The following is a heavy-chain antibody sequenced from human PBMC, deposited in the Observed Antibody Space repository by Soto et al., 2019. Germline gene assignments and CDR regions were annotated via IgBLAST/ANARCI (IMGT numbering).Heavy chain of an antibody. CDR2: INTYNGNR. Sequence: QVQLVQSGAELRKPGASVKVSCKASGYSFSSYGINWVRQAPGQGLEWMGWINTYNGNRNYAQKFEARVTMTTATSTNTVYMELRSLKSDDTAIYYCARERLRGYDSSGFYSWGQGTLVTVSS. J-gene: IGHJ4*02. CDR3: ARERLRGYDSSGFYS. V-gene: IGHV1-18*01. CDR1: GYSFSSYG. D-gene: IGHD3-22*01.